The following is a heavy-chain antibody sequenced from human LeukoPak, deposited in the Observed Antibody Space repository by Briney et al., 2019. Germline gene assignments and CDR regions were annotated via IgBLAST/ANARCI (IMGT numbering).Heavy chain of an antibody. J-gene: IGHJ4*02. Sequence: GGSLRLSCAASGFTFSGSAMHWVRQASGKGLEWVGRIRSKANSYATAYAASVKGRFTISRDDSKNTAYLQMNSLKTEDTAVYYCARAMVRGVLDYWGQGTLVTVSS. D-gene: IGHD3-10*01. CDR3: ARAMVRGVLDY. CDR1: GFTFSGSA. V-gene: IGHV3-73*01. CDR2: IRSKANSYAT.